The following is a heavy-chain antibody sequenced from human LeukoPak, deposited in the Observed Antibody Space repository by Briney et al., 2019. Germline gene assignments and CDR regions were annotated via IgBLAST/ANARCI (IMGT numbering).Heavy chain of an antibody. D-gene: IGHD6-13*01. CDR1: GGSIRSYY. J-gene: IGHJ4*02. Sequence: SETLSLTCSVSGGSIRSYYWSWIRQPPGKGLEWIGYIYYSGNTNYNPSLKSRVTISVDTSKNQFSLRLSSVTAADTAVYYCARTSIAAAGTIDDWGQGTLVTVSS. V-gene: IGHV4-59*08. CDR3: ARTSIAAAGTIDD. CDR2: IYYSGNT.